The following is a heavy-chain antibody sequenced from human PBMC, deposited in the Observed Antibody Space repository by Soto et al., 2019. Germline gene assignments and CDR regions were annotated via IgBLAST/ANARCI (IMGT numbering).Heavy chain of an antibody. D-gene: IGHD2-2*02. CDR3: AAKGAIRGYYYGMDV. Sequence: ASVKFSCKASGFTFTRSAVQWLRQALGQRLEWIGWIVVGSGNTIKAQKFQERLTITRDISTNTAYMEVSSLRSEDTAVYYCAAKGAIRGYYYGMDVWGQGTTVTVSS. CDR1: GFTFTRSA. V-gene: IGHV1-58*01. CDR2: IVVGSGNT. J-gene: IGHJ6*02.